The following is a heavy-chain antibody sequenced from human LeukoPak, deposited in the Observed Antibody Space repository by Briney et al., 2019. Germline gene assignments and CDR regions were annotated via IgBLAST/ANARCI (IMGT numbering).Heavy chain of an antibody. Sequence: PGGSLRLSCAASGFPFGTYGMTWVRQAPGKGLEWVSGITGSSTWTYYADSVRGRFTISRDNSKNTLHLQMDNLTADDTAIYYCARELVSLGTGYFDLWGRGARVTVSS. CDR1: GFPFGTYG. J-gene: IGHJ2*01. CDR3: ARELVSLGTGYFDL. V-gene: IGHV3-23*01. CDR2: ITGSSTWT. D-gene: IGHD7-27*01.